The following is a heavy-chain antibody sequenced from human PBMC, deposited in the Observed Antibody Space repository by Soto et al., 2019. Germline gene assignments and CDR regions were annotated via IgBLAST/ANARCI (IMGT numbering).Heavy chain of an antibody. J-gene: IGHJ4*02. Sequence: SETLSLTCAVYGGSFSGYYWSWIRQPPGKGLEWIGEINHSGSTNYNPSLKSRVTISVDTSKNQFSLKLSSVTAADTAVYYCARASMVRGVNPIGGQGPLVNFSS. CDR3: ARASMVRGVNPI. D-gene: IGHD3-10*01. CDR2: INHSGST. V-gene: IGHV4-34*01. CDR1: GGSFSGYY.